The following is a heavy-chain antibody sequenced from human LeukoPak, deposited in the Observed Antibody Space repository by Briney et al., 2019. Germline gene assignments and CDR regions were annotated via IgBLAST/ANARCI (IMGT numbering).Heavy chain of an antibody. Sequence: SVKVSCKASGGTFSSYAISWVRQAPGQGLEWMGGIIPIFGTANYAQKFQGRVTITTDESTSTAYMELSSLRSEDTAVYYCASQIQLWLGYFDYWGQGTLVTVSS. D-gene: IGHD5-18*01. J-gene: IGHJ4*02. CDR2: IIPIFGTA. CDR3: ASQIQLWLGYFDY. CDR1: GGTFSSYA. V-gene: IGHV1-69*05.